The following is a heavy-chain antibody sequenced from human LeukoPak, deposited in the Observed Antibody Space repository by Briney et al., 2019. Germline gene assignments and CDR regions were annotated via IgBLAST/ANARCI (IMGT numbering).Heavy chain of an antibody. CDR1: GFTFSSYG. CDR3: AKGVKVPLLRYFSYYMDV. Sequence: GGSLRLSCAASGFTFSSYGMHWVRQAPGKGLEWVAFMRYDGSNRNCADSVKGRFTISRDNSKNTLYLQMNSLRAEDTAVYYCAKGVKVPLLRYFSYYMDVWGKGTTVTISS. CDR2: MRYDGSNR. V-gene: IGHV3-30*02. D-gene: IGHD3-9*01. J-gene: IGHJ6*03.